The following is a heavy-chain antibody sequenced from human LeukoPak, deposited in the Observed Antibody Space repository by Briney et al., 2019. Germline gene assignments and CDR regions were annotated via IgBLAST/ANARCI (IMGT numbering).Heavy chain of an antibody. CDR2: MSYDGSNK. V-gene: IGHV3-30*18. CDR1: GFTFSSYG. CDR3: AKGGCSSTTCYVNS. D-gene: IGHD2-2*01. J-gene: IGHJ4*02. Sequence: GGSLRLSCAASGFTFSSYGMHWVRQAPGKGLEWVAVMSYDGSNKYYADSVKGRFTISRDNSKNTLYLQMNSLRVEDTAVYYCAKGGCSSTTCYVNSWGQGSLVTVSS.